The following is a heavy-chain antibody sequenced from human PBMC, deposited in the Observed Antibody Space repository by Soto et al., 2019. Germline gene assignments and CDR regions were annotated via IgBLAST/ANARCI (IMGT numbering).Heavy chain of an antibody. CDR1: GVSVSGGNYY. CDR3: ARDTKEYYYDSSGYYLGYYYYGMDV. J-gene: IGHJ6*02. V-gene: IGHV4-61*01. D-gene: IGHD3-22*01. CDR2: IYYSGST. Sequence: QVQLQESGPGLVKPSETLSLTCTVSGVSVSGGNYYWSWIRQPPGKGLEWIGYIYYSGSTNYNPSLMSRVTLSVDPSKNQFSLNLSSVTAADTAVYYCARDTKEYYYDSSGYYLGYYYYGMDVWGQGTTVTVSS.